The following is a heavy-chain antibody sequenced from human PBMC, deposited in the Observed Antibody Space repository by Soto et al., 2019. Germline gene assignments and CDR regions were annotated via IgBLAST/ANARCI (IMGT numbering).Heavy chain of an antibody. CDR1: GFTFTSSA. CDR3: AADPYGVPTMAPF. D-gene: IGHD4-17*01. V-gene: IGHV1-58*02. J-gene: IGHJ4*02. CDR2: IVVGSGNT. Sequence: SVKVSCKASGFTFTSSAMQWVRQARGQRLEWIGWIVVGSGNTNYAQKFQERVTITRDMSTSTAYMELSSLRSEDTAVYYCAADPYGVPTMAPFCGQGIRVTVSS.